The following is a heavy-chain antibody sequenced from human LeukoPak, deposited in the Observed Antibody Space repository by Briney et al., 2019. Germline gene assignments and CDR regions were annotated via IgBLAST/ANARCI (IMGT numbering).Heavy chain of an antibody. CDR3: AKGSLAAAEQEYYYYGMDV. Sequence: GGPLRLSCAASGFTFDDYAMHWVRQAPGKGLEWVSGISWNSGSIGYADSVKGRFTISRDNAKNSLYLQMNSLRAEDAALYYCAKGSLAAAEQEYYYYGMDVWGQGTTVTVS. D-gene: IGHD6-13*01. CDR1: GFTFDDYA. J-gene: IGHJ6*02. V-gene: IGHV3-9*01. CDR2: ISWNSGSI.